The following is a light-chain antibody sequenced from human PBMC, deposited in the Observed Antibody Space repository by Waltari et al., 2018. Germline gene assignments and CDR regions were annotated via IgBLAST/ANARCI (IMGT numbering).Light chain of an antibody. J-gene: IGKJ1*01. CDR2: WAS. CDR3: QHYYSPPWT. V-gene: IGKV4-1*01. Sequence: DIVMTQSPDSLAVSLGARATINCTSSQSVLYSSNTKNYLACYQQKPGQPPKLLISWASTRESGVPDRFSGSVSGTDFTLTISSLQAEDVAVYYCQHYYSPPWTFGQGTKVEIK. CDR1: QSVLYSSNTKNY.